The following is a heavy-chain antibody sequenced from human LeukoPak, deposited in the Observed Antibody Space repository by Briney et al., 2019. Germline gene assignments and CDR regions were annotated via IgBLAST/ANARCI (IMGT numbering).Heavy chain of an antibody. CDR1: GGSISSGGYS. Sequence: SQTLSLTCAVSGGSISSGGYSWSWIRQPPGKGLEWIGYIYHSGSTYYNPSLKSRVTISVDRSKNQFSLKLSSVTAADTAVYYCARGRGCSGGSCYADYWGQGTLVTVSS. CDR3: ARGRGCSGGSCYADY. CDR2: IYHSGST. J-gene: IGHJ4*02. D-gene: IGHD2-15*01. V-gene: IGHV4-30-2*01.